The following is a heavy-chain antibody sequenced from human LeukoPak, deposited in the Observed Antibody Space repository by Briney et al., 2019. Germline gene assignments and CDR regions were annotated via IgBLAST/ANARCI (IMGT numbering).Heavy chain of an antibody. V-gene: IGHV1-2*02. CDR1: GYSFTDYY. Sequence: GASVKVSCKASGYSFTDYYMHWVRRAPGQGLEWMGWINPNSGGTNYAQKFQGRVTMTRDTSISTAYMELSRLRSDDTAVYYCARVDLGYCSSTSCYWTPLNYYYYYGMDVWGQGTTVTVSS. D-gene: IGHD2-2*01. CDR2: INPNSGGT. CDR3: ARVDLGYCSSTSCYWTPLNYYYYYGMDV. J-gene: IGHJ6*02.